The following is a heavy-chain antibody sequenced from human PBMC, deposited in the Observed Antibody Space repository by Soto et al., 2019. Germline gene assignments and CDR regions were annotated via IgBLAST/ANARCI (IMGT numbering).Heavy chain of an antibody. J-gene: IGHJ5*02. D-gene: IGHD2-15*01. V-gene: IGHV4-59*08. CDR1: GGSISSYY. CDR2: IYHSGSS. CDR3: ARQRSVVVTPWLFDP. Sequence: SETLSLTCTVSGGSISSYYWSWIRQPPGKGLEWIGYIYHSGSSNYNPSLKSRVTILLDTSKNQLSLKLSSVTAADTAVYYCARQRSVVVTPWLFDPWGQGTLVTVSS.